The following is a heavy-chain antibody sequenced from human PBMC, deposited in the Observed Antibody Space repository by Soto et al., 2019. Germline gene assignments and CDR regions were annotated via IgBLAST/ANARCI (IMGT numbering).Heavy chain of an antibody. CDR2: IYYSGST. Sequence: QLQLQESGPGLVKPSETLSLTCTVSGGSISSSSYYWGWIRQPPGKGLEWIGSIYYSGSTYYNPSLKSRVTISVDTSKNQFSLKLSSVTAADTAVYYCARHGGFSVPAADDYWGQGTLVTVSS. V-gene: IGHV4-39*01. J-gene: IGHJ4*02. D-gene: IGHD2-2*01. CDR1: GGSISSSSYY. CDR3: ARHGGFSVPAADDY.